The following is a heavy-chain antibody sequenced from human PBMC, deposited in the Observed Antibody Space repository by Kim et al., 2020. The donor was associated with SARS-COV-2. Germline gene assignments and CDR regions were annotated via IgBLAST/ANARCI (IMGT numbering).Heavy chain of an antibody. CDR2: ST. D-gene: IGHD4-17*01. Sequence: STSYAQKCQGRVTMTRDTSTSTVYMELSSLRSEDTAVYYCARLGATVTTHWGQGTLVTVSS. V-gene: IGHV1-46*01. J-gene: IGHJ4*02. CDR3: ARLGATVTTH.